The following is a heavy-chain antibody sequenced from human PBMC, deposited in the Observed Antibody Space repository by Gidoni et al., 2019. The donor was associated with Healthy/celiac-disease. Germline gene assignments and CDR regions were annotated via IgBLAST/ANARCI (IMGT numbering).Heavy chain of an antibody. Sequence: EVQLVESGGGLVKPGGSLSLSCAASGFTFSNAWMNWVRQAPGKGLEWVGRIKSKTECGTTDYAAPVKGRFTISRDDSKNTLYLQMNSLKTEDTAVYYCTTEGIAVAGTGEFDYWGQGTLVTVSS. CDR1: GFTFSNAW. CDR2: IKSKTECGTT. V-gene: IGHV3-15*07. J-gene: IGHJ4*02. D-gene: IGHD6-19*01. CDR3: TTEGIAVAGTGEFDY.